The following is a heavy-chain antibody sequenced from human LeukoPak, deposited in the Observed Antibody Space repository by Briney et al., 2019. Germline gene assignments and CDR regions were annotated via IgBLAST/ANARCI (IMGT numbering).Heavy chain of an antibody. J-gene: IGHJ4*02. V-gene: IGHV3-23*01. D-gene: IGHD5-18*01. CDR1: GFSFSSYA. CDR2: TSGSGAST. CDR3: VKSRGGMVTGLYYFDY. Sequence: GGSLRLSCAASGFSFSSYAMNCVRQAPGKGLEWVSGTSGSGASTYYADSVKGRFTISRDNSKNTLYLQMSSLRPEDTAVYYCVKSRGGMVTGLYYFDYWGQGTLVTVSS.